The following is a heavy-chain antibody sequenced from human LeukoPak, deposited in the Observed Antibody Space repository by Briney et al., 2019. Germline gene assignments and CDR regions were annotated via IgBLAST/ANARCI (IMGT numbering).Heavy chain of an antibody. CDR3: ATSLLWFGGGDY. J-gene: IGHJ4*02. D-gene: IGHD3-10*01. CDR1: GYTFTSYD. Sequence: VASVKVSCKASGYTFTSYDINWVRQATGQGLEWMGWMNPNSGNTGYAQKFQGRVTMTEDTSTDTAYMELSSLRSEDTAVYYCATSLLWFGGGDYWGQGTLVTVSS. V-gene: IGHV1-8*01. CDR2: MNPNSGNT.